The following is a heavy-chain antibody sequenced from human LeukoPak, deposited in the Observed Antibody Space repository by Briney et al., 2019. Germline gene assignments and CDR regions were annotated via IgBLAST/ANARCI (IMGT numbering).Heavy chain of an antibody. CDR1: GDFVSADYY. J-gene: IGHJ6*02. CDR2: IYYSGST. Sequence: SETLSLTCIVSGDFVSADYYWGWIRQPPGKGLEWIGYIYYSGSTNYNPSLKSRVTISVDTSKNQFSLKLSSVTAADTAVYYCARRDYYYGMDVWGQGTTVTVSS. V-gene: IGHV4-61*08. CDR3: ARRDYYYGMDV.